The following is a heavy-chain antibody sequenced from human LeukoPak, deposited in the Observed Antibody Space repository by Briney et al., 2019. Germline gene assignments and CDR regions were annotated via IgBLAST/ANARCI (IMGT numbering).Heavy chain of an antibody. CDR3: AKAQDGSYRWFDP. Sequence: ASVKVSCKASGYTFTGYYMHWVRQAPGQGLEWMGWINPNSGGTNYAQKFQGRVTMTRDTSISTAYMELSRLRSDDTAVYYCAKAQDGSYRWFDPWGQGTLVTVSS. J-gene: IGHJ5*02. D-gene: IGHD1-26*01. CDR2: INPNSGGT. CDR1: GYTFTGYY. V-gene: IGHV1-2*02.